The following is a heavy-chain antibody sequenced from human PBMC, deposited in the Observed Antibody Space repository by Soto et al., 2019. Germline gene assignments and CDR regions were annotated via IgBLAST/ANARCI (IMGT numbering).Heavy chain of an antibody. J-gene: IGHJ5*02. V-gene: IGHV4-31*03. CDR3: ARDSGGYYFAWFDL. CDR1: GGSISSGCYY. Sequence: SETLSLTCTVSGGSISSGCYYWSWIRQHPGKGLEWIGYIYYIGSTYYNPSLKSRVTISVDTSKNQFSLRLSSVTAADTAVYYCARDSGGYYFAWFDLWGRGTLVTVSS. CDR2: IYYIGST. D-gene: IGHD3-22*01.